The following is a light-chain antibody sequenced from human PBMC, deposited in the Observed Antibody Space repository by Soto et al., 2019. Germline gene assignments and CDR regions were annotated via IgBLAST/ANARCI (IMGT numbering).Light chain of an antibody. Sequence: QSTLTQPASVTGSTGQSITISCTGTSSDFGGYDFVSWHQQRPGKAPKLMIYDVTNRPSGVSNRFSGSKSGNTASLTISGLQAEDEADYYCCSFTSSDTHVFGTGTKVTVL. CDR3: CSFTSSDTHV. V-gene: IGLV2-14*01. CDR1: SSDFGGYDF. J-gene: IGLJ1*01. CDR2: DVT.